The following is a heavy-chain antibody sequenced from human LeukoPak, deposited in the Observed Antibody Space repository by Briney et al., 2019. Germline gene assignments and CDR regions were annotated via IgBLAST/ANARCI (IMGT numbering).Heavy chain of an antibody. Sequence: GGSLRLSCAASGFTFSSYSMNWVRQAPGKGLEWVAVISYDGSNKYYADSVKGRFTISRDNSKNTLYLQMNSLRAEDTAVYYCAKDLNDASDYWGQGTLVTVSS. J-gene: IGHJ4*02. D-gene: IGHD1-1*01. V-gene: IGHV3-30*18. CDR3: AKDLNDASDY. CDR2: ISYDGSNK. CDR1: GFTFSSYS.